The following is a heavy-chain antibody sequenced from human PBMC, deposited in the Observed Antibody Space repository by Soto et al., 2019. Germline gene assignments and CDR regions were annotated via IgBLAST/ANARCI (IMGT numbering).Heavy chain of an antibody. Sequence: QVQLQESGPGLVKPSETLSLTCTVSGGSVSSYYWNWIRQPPGKGLEWIGYVYYRGSATYNPSLNSRVTRSVDTAKDQFSLKLRSVTAADTAVYYCARTNWNANWFDPWGQGTLVTVSS. CDR1: GGSVSSYY. D-gene: IGHD1-20*01. CDR3: ARTNWNANWFDP. J-gene: IGHJ5*02. CDR2: VYYRGSA. V-gene: IGHV4-59*02.